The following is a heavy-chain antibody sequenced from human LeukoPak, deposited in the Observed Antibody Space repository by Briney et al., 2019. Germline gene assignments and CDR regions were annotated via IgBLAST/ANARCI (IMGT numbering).Heavy chain of an antibody. J-gene: IGHJ4*02. CDR3: ARVGIDYSGNIIKYYFDY. Sequence: SETPSLTCTVSGGSISDYYWSWIRQPPGRGLEWIAYSGSTNYNPSLKSRVIISVDTSKNQFSLKLSPVTAADTAVYYCARVGIDYSGNIIKYYFDYWGQGTLVTVSS. V-gene: IGHV4-59*01. CDR2: SGST. CDR1: GGSISDYY. D-gene: IGHD4-23*01.